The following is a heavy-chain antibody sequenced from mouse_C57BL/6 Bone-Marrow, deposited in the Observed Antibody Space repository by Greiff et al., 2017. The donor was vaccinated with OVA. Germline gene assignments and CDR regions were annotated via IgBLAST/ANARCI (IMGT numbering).Heavy chain of an antibody. J-gene: IGHJ3*01. CDR3: TRGGLYGNPFAY. CDR2: IYPGNSDT. Sequence: EVQLQQSGTVLARPGASVKMSCKTSGYTFTSYWMHWVQQRPGQGLEWIGAIYPGNSDTSYNQKFKGKAKLTAVTSASTAYMELSSLTNEDSAVYYCTRGGLYGNPFAYWGQGTLVTVSA. D-gene: IGHD2-1*01. CDR1: GYTFTSYW. V-gene: IGHV1-5*01.